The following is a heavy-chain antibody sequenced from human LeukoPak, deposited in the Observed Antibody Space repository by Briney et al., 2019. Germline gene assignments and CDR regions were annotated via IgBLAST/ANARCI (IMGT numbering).Heavy chain of an antibody. CDR1: GFTFSDYY. Sequence: GGSLRLSCAASGFTFSDYYMSWIRQAPGKGLEWVSYISSSGSTIYYADSVKGRFTISRDNAKNSLYLQMNSLRAEDTAVYYCAKRVEQLWQVYYFDYWGQGTLVTVSS. V-gene: IGHV3-11*01. J-gene: IGHJ4*02. D-gene: IGHD5-18*01. CDR2: ISSSGSTI. CDR3: AKRVEQLWQVYYFDY.